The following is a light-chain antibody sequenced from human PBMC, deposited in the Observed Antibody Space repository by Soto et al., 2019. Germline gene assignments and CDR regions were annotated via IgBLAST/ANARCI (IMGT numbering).Light chain of an antibody. Sequence: QSVLTQPPSVSGSPGQSVAISCTGTSSDVGSYNRVSWYQQPPGTAPKLMIYEVSNRPSGVPDSFSGSKSGNTASLTIFGLQAEDEADYYCNSYTTANTYVFGTGTKVTVL. V-gene: IGLV2-18*02. J-gene: IGLJ1*01. CDR2: EVS. CDR3: NSYTTANTYV. CDR1: SSDVGSYNR.